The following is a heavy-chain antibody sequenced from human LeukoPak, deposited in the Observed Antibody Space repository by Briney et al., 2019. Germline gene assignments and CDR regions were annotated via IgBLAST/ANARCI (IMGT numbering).Heavy chain of an antibody. V-gene: IGHV1-69*05. CDR1: GGTFSSYA. D-gene: IGHD2-2*01. Sequence: SVRVSCKASGGTFSSYAISWVRQAPGQGLEWMGGIIPIFGTANYAQKFQGRVTITTDESTSTAYMELSSLRSEDTAVYYCARGYCSSTSCSYFDYWGQGTLVTVSS. J-gene: IGHJ4*02. CDR2: IIPIFGTA. CDR3: ARGYCSSTSCSYFDY.